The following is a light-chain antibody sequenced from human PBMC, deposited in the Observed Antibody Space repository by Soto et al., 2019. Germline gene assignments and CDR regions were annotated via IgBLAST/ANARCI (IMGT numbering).Light chain of an antibody. CDR3: CSYAGRYTLL. Sequence: QSALTQPASVSGSPGQSITISCTGTSSDVGAYNFVSWYQHHPGRAPKLIIYEVTIRPSGVPDRFSGSKSGTTASLTISGLQAEDEAVYYCCSYAGRYTLLFGGGTQLTVL. J-gene: IGLJ2*01. CDR2: EVT. V-gene: IGLV2-11*01. CDR1: SSDVGAYNF.